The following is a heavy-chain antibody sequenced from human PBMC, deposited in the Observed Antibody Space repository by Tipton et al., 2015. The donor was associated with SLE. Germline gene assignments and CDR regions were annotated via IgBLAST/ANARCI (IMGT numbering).Heavy chain of an antibody. J-gene: IGHJ6*03. CDR2: VYYGGNT. CDR1: GGPIDNFY. D-gene: IGHD4-17*01. Sequence: TLSLTCTVSGGPIDNFYCSWIRQSPEKGLQWIGYVYYGGNTNYNPSLESRVSISVDTSKNQFSLKLNSVTAADTAVYYCATYGAFVYMDVWGKGTTVTVSS. CDR3: ATYGAFVYMDV. V-gene: IGHV4-59*08.